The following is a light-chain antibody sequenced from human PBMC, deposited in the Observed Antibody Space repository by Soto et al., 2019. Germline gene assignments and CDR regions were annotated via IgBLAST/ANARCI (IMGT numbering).Light chain of an antibody. CDR3: SSYTSSSTVI. CDR2: EVS. Sequence: QSVLTQPASVSGSPGQSVTISCTGTSSDIGNYNRVSWYQQAPGTAPKLMIYEVSNRPSGVPDRFSGSKSGNTASLTISGLQAEDEADYYCSSYTSSSTVIFGGGTKLTVL. V-gene: IGLV2-18*02. CDR1: SSDIGNYNR. J-gene: IGLJ2*01.